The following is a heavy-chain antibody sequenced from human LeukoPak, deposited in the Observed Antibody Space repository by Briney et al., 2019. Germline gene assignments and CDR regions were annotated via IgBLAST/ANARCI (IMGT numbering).Heavy chain of an antibody. CDR3: AREGAAAEDVNWFDP. CDR2: INPNGGRT. J-gene: IGHJ5*02. CDR1: ENTFTNYY. Sequence: ASVKVSCKASENTFTNYYMHWVRQAPGQGLEWLGLINPNGGRTAYAQNFQGRVTMTRDTSTTTLYLELSSLRSDDTAVYYCAREGAAAEDVNWFDPWGQGTLVTVSS. D-gene: IGHD6-25*01. V-gene: IGHV1-46*01.